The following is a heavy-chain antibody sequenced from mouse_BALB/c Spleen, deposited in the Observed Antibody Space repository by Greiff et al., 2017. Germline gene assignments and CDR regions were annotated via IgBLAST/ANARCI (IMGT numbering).Heavy chain of an antibody. Sequence: EVQLQQSGAELVRSGASVTLSCTASGFNIKDYYMHWVKQRPEQGLEWIGWIDPENGDTEYAPKFQGKATMTADTSSNTAYLQLSSLTSEDTAVYYCTAWGGNYFAFDYWGQGTTLTVSS. CDR3: TAWGGNYFAFDY. CDR2: IDPENGDT. D-gene: IGHD2-1*01. V-gene: IGHV14-4*02. CDR1: GFNIKDYY. J-gene: IGHJ2*01.